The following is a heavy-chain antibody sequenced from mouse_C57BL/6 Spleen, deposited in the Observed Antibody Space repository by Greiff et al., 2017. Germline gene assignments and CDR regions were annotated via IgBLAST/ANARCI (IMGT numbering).Heavy chain of an antibody. CDR1: GYTFTDYE. D-gene: IGHD1-1*02. CDR2: IDPETGGT. Sequence: VQLQQSGAELVRPGASVTLSCKASGYTFTDYEMHWVKQTPVHGLEWIGAIDPETGGTAYNQKFKGKAILTADKSSSTAYMELRSLTSEDSAVYYCTREDYVRLRFAYWGQGTLVTVSA. CDR3: TREDYVRLRFAY. J-gene: IGHJ3*01. V-gene: IGHV1-15*01.